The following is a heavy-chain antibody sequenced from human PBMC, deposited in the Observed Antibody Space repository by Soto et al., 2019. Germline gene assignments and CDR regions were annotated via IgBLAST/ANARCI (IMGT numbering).Heavy chain of an antibody. CDR3: ARGEQQIYWFFDL. V-gene: IGHV3-74*01. Sequence: EVQLVESGGGLVQPGGSLRLSCVVSGFTFSSSWMHWVRQGPGKGLVWVSRMNPDGSAINYADSVKGRFTTSRDNAKNILYLQMNSLRAEDTALYYCARGEQQIYWFFDLWGRGTLVTVSS. CDR1: GFTFSSSW. CDR2: MNPDGSAI. D-gene: IGHD6-13*01. J-gene: IGHJ2*01.